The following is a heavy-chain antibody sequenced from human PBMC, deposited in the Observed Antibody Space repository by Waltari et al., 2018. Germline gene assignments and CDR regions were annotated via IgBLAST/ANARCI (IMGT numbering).Heavy chain of an antibody. Sequence: QVQLQESGPGLVKPSETLSLTCTVSGDSFSRSSYYWGWFRQPPGKGLEWIGSIFYSGSTYYNPSLRSRVTISRDTSKNQFSLKVTSVTAADTAVYYCARKYHSSGYYFLGWFDPWGQGTLVTVSS. J-gene: IGHJ5*02. D-gene: IGHD3-22*01. CDR2: IFYSGST. CDR3: ARKYHSSGYYFLGWFDP. V-gene: IGHV4-39*01. CDR1: GDSFSRSSYY.